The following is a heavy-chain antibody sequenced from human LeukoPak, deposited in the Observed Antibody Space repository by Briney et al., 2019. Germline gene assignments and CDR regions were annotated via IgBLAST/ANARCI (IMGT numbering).Heavy chain of an antibody. D-gene: IGHD3-22*01. CDR2: IYYSGST. Sequence: SETLSLTCTISGGSISSYYWSWIRQPPGKGLEWIGYIYYSGSTNYNPSLKSRVTISVDTSKNQFSLKLSSVTAADTAVYYCAREPRIDNYFDYWGQGTLVTVSS. CDR3: AREPRIDNYFDY. J-gene: IGHJ4*02. CDR1: GGSISSYY. V-gene: IGHV4-59*01.